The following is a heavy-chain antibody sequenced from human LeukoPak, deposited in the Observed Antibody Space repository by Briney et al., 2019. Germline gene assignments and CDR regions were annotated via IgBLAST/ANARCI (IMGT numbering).Heavy chain of an antibody. CDR2: IGTAGDT. J-gene: IGHJ2*01. CDR3: AREGYDILTGPRYRPWYFDL. D-gene: IGHD3-9*01. Sequence: PGGSLRLSCAASGFTFSSYDMHWVRQATGKGLEWVSAIGTAGDTYYPGSVKGRFTISRENAKNSLYLQMNSLRAEDTAVYYCAREGYDILTGPRYRPWYFDLWGRGTLVTVSS. CDR1: GFTFSSYD. V-gene: IGHV3-13*01.